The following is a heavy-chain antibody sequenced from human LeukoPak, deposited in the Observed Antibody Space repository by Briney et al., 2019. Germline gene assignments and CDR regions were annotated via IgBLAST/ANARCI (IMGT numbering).Heavy chain of an antibody. V-gene: IGHV3-15*01. J-gene: IGHJ4*02. CDR3: TPEANYYDSSGYYY. CDR2: IKSKTEGGTT. D-gene: IGHD3-22*01. CDR1: GFTFSNAW. Sequence: LGGSLRLSCAASGFTFSNAWMSWVRQAPGKGLEWVGRIKSKTEGGTTDYAAPVKGRFTISRDDSKNTLYLQMNSLKTEDTAVYYCTPEANYYDSSGYYYWGQGTLVTVSS.